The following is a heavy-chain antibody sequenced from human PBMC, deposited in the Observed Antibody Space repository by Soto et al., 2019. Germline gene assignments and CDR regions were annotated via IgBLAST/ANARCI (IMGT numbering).Heavy chain of an antibody. J-gene: IGHJ5*02. CDR2: ISFSGFNT. CDR3: AKVGSGSYSAHA. D-gene: IGHD3-10*01. CDR1: GFTFSSYA. V-gene: IGHV3-23*01. Sequence: EVQLLESGGGFIQRGGSLRLSCAASGFTFSSYAMSWVRQAPGKGLEWGSTISFSGFNTHYADSVKGRFTISRDNSKNTLYLEMNSLRGEDTAVYYCAKVGSGSYSAHAWGQGTLVTVSS.